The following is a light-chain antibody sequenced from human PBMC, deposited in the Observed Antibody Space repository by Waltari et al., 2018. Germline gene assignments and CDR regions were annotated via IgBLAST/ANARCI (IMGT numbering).Light chain of an antibody. V-gene: IGKV3-15*01. CDR1: QSISSS. J-gene: IGKJ2*01. Sequence: EILMTQSPATLSVSPGERATLSCRASQSISSSLAWYQHKPGQAPRLLIYGASTRATGIPARFSGRESETDFTLTITSLQSEDFAVYYCQQYKIWPSYTFGQGTKLDI. CDR2: GAS. CDR3: QQYKIWPSYT.